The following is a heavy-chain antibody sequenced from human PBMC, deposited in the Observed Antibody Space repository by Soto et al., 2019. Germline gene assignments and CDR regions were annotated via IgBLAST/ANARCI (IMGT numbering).Heavy chain of an antibody. J-gene: IGHJ4*02. V-gene: IGHV3-7*01. CDR2: IKQDGSEK. CDR3: ATLHYYFDY. D-gene: IGHD3-10*01. CDR1: AFTFSSYW. Sequence: EGSLRLSCAASAFTFSSYWMSWVRQPPGKGLEWVANIKQDGSEKYYVDSVKGRFTIPRDNAKNSLYLQMNSLRAEDTAVYYCATLHYYFDYWGQGTLVTVSS.